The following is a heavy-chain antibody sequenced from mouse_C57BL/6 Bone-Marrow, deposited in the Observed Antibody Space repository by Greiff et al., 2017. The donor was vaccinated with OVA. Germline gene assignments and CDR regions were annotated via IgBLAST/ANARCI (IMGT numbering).Heavy chain of an antibody. V-gene: IGHV1-64*01. D-gene: IGHD1-1*01. CDR1: GYTFTSYW. J-gene: IGHJ1*03. CDR2: IHPNSGST. CDR3: AREGGSSKGWYFDV. Sequence: QVQLQQPGAELVKPGASVKLSCKASGYTFTSYWMHWVKQRPGQGLEWIGMIHPNSGSTNYNEKFKSKATLTVDKSSSTAYMQLSSLTSEDSAVYYCAREGGSSKGWYFDVWGTGTTVTVSS.